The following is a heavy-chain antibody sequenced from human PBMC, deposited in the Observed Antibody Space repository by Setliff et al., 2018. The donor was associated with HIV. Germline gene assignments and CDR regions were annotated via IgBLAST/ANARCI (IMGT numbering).Heavy chain of an antibody. CDR2: IKIKTDGGTI. J-gene: IGHJ4*02. CDR3: TTGTRLVD. Sequence: PGGSLRLSCAASGFTISNVWMTWVRQAPGKGLEWVGRIKIKTDGGTIDYAAPVKGRFTISRDDSKNTLYLQMNSLKIEDTAVYYCTTGTRLVDWGRGALVTVSS. D-gene: IGHD2-21*01. CDR1: GFTISNVW. V-gene: IGHV3-15*01.